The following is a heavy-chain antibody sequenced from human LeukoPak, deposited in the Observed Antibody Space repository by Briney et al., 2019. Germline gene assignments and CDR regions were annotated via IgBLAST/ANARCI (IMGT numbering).Heavy chain of an antibody. CDR1: GFTVSSNY. J-gene: IGHJ3*02. V-gene: IGHV3-53*01. D-gene: IGHD3-22*01. CDR2: IYSGGST. CDR3: ARYHYYDSSGYHDAFDI. Sequence: PGGSLRLSCAASGFTVSSNYMSWVCQAPGKGLEWVSVIYSGGSTYYADSVKGRFTISRDNSKNTLYLQMNSLRAEDTAVYYCARYHYYDSSGYHDAFDIWGQGTMVTVSS.